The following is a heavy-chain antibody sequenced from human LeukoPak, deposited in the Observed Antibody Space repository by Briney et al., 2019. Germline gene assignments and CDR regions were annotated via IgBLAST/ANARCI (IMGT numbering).Heavy chain of an antibody. CDR1: GGTFSSYA. V-gene: IGHV1-69*05. D-gene: IGHD5-18*01. J-gene: IGHJ3*02. CDR3: ARDSDFRGYSYGYGENAFDI. Sequence: SVKVSCKASGGTFSSYAISWVRQAPGQGLEWMGRIIPIFGTANYAQKFQGRVTITTDESTSTAYMELSSLRSEDTAVYYCARDSDFRGYSYGYGENAFDIWGQGTMVTISS. CDR2: IIPIFGTA.